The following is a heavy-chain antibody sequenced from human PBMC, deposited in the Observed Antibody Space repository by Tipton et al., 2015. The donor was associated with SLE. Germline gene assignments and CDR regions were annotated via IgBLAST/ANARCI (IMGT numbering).Heavy chain of an antibody. CDR3: ARVAIVVVIAMLVY. CDR1: GYSISSGYF. V-gene: IGHV4-38-2*01. Sequence: TLSLTCAVSGYSISSGYFWGWFRHPPRKGLEWIGSIYHSGSTYYNPSLKSTLTISVDTSKNQLSLKLSSVTAAGTAVYYCARVAIVVVIAMLVYWGQGTLVTVSS. CDR2: IYHSGST. D-gene: IGHD2-21*01. J-gene: IGHJ4*02.